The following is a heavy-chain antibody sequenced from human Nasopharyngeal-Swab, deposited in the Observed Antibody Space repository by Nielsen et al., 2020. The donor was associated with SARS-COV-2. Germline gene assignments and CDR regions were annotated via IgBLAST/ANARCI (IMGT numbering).Heavy chain of an antibody. D-gene: IGHD3-22*01. CDR3: AKLHDSSGYYFDY. CDR1: GFTFDDYA. Sequence: GGSLRLSCVASGFTFDDYAMHWVRQAPGKGLEWVSGISWNSGSIGYADSVKGRFTISRDNAKNSLYLQMNSLRAEDTALYYCAKLHDSSGYYFDYWGQRTLVTVSS. J-gene: IGHJ4*02. CDR2: ISWNSGSI. V-gene: IGHV3-9*01.